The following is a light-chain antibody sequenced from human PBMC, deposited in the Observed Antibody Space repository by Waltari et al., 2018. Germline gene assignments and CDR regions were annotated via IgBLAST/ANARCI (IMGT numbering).Light chain of an antibody. J-gene: IGLJ2*01. CDR2: EGS. Sequence: QSALTQPASVSGSPGQSITIPCTGGSNNFGNYYLISWYQQHPGKAPKLVIFEGSKRPAGVSVRFSGSHSDNAASLTVAGRQAEDEADDYCCSYGGRTTIFGGGTRLAVL. V-gene: IGLV2-23*01. CDR3: CSYGGRTTI. CDR1: SNNFGNYYL.